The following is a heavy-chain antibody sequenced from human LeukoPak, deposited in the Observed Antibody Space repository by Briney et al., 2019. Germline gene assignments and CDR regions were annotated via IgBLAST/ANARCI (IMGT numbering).Heavy chain of an antibody. Sequence: SGTRSLTCTVAGGSISSGSYYWSWIRQPAGKGLEWIGRIYTSGSTNYNPSLKSRVTISVDTSKNQFSLKVGSMTAADTAVYYCARAGGYGLIDYWGQGTMVTVSS. CDR2: IYTSGST. CDR1: GGSISSGSYY. J-gene: IGHJ4*02. V-gene: IGHV4-61*02. CDR3: ARAGGYGLIDY. D-gene: IGHD5-18*01.